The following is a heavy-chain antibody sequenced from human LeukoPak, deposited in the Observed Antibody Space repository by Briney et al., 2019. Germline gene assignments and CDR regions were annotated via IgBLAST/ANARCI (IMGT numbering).Heavy chain of an antibody. CDR1: GGSIRSYY. Sequence: PSETLSLTCTVSGGSIRSYYWSWIRQPPGTGLEWIGYFYYSGSTNYNPSLKSRVTLSVDPSKNQFSLKLNSVTAADTAVYYCARKKGSGWDSWAFDIWGLGTMVTVSS. D-gene: IGHD6-19*01. V-gene: IGHV4-59*01. CDR2: FYYSGST. CDR3: ARKKGSGWDSWAFDI. J-gene: IGHJ3*02.